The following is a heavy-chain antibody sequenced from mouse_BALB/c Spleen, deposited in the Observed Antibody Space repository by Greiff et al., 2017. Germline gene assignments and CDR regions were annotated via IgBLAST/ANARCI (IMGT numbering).Heavy chain of an antibody. CDR1: GFSLTSYG. Sequence: QVQLQQSGPGLVQPSQSLSITCTASGFSLTSYGVHWVRQSPGKGLEWLGVIWSGGSTDYYAAFISRLSNSKDNSNSHVFFKMNSLQANDSAIYYCARKPAAWGQGTLVTVSA. V-gene: IGHV2-2*02. J-gene: IGHJ3*01. CDR2: IWSGGST. CDR3: ARKPAA.